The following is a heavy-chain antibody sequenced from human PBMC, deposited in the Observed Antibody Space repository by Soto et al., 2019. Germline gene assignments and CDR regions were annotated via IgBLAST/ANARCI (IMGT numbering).Heavy chain of an antibody. D-gene: IGHD1-1*01. CDR2: ISAHNGNT. CDR1: GYAFTTYG. V-gene: IGHV1-18*01. J-gene: IGHJ4*01. Sequence: QVHLVQSGAEVKKPGDSVKVSCPGSGYAFTTYGITWGRQAPGPGLEWMGWISAHNGNTNYAQKLQGRVTVTRDTSTSTACMELRILRYDDTAVYYCARGRYGDYWGHGARVNVS. CDR3: ARGRYGDY.